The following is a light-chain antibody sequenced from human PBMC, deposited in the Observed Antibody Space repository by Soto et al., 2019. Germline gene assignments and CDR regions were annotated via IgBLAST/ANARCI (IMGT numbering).Light chain of an antibody. Sequence: EIVMTQSPATLSVSPGERATLSCRASQSVSSNLAWFQQRPGQAPRLLIYGASTRATGIPARFSGSGSGPEFTLIINSLQSEYFTLYYCQQYNKGPTYTFGQGTKLEIK. CDR2: GAS. J-gene: IGKJ2*01. CDR3: QQYNKGPTYT. V-gene: IGKV3-15*01. CDR1: QSVSSN.